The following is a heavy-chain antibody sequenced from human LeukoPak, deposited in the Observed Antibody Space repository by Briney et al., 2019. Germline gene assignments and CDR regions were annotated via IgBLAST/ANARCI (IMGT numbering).Heavy chain of an antibody. Sequence: GGSLRLSCTASGFTFSSSWMHWVRQAPGKGLVWVSRISSDGVSTTYADSVKGRFTISRDNSKDTVFLQMNSLRAEDTAVYYCAKASRQGAVASPLDYWGQGTLVTVSS. V-gene: IGHV3-74*01. CDR2: ISSDGVST. J-gene: IGHJ4*02. D-gene: IGHD6-19*01. CDR1: GFTFSSSW. CDR3: AKASRQGAVASPLDY.